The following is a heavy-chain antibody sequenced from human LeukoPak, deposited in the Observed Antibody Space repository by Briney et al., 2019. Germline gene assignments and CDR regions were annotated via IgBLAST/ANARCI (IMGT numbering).Heavy chain of an antibody. CDR2: IKSNADGGTP. J-gene: IGHJ4*02. Sequence: PGGSLRLSCAASGFSFMNAWMIWVRQAPGKGLEWVGRIKSNADGGTPDYAASARGRFTISRDDSKNTLYLQMNSLKTEDTAVYYCTTFYHEYSPYWGRGTLVTVSS. V-gene: IGHV3-15*01. CDR3: TTFYHEYSPY. CDR1: GFSFMNAW. D-gene: IGHD2/OR15-2a*01.